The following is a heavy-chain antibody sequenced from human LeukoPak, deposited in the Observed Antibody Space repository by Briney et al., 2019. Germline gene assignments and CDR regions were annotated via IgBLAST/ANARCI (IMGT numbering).Heavy chain of an antibody. CDR2: IYYSGST. V-gene: IGHV4-59*01. CDR3: ARGMATIEGYYYMDV. D-gene: IGHD5-24*01. Sequence: SETLSLTCTVSGGSISSYYWSWIRQPPGKGLEWIGYIYYSGSTNYNPSLKSRVTISVDTSKNQFSLKLSSVTAADTAVYYCARGMATIEGYYYMDVWGKGTTVTISS. J-gene: IGHJ6*03. CDR1: GGSISSYY.